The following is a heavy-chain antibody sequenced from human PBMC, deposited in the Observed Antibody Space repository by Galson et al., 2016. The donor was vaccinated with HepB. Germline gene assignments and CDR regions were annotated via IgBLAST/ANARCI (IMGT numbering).Heavy chain of an antibody. V-gene: IGHV3-23*01. D-gene: IGHD2-21*01. CDR3: AKQFVRT. J-gene: IGHJ1*01. Sequence: SLRLSCAASGFTFSTYAMNWVRQTPGKGLEWVSSISESGDITEYADSVKGRFTISRDNSKNTLYLQMNSLRAEDTALYYCAKQFVRTWGQGTLVTVSS. CDR1: GFTFSTYA. CDR2: ISESGDIT.